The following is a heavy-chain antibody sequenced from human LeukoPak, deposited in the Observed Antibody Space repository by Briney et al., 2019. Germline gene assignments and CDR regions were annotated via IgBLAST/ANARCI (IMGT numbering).Heavy chain of an antibody. V-gene: IGHV4-34*08. CDR2: INHSGST. CDR1: GFTFRSYA. Sequence: GSLRLSCAASGFTFRSYAMSWVRQAPGKGLEWIGEINHSGSTNYNPSLKSRVTISVDTSKNQFSLKLSSVTAADTAVYYCAVDTYYYDSRADYWGQGTLVTVSS. D-gene: IGHD3-22*01. CDR3: AVDTYYYDSRADY. J-gene: IGHJ4*02.